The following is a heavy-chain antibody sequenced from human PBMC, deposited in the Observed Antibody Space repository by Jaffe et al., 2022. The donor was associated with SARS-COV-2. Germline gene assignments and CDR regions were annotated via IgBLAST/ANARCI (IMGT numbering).Heavy chain of an antibody. V-gene: IGHV4-39*01. Sequence: QLQLQESGPGLVKPSETLSLTCSVSGGSISGSNYWWAWIRQPPGKGPEWIGSIFYSGNTYYNPSLKSRVTISVDTSNNQFSLKVNSVTAADTAVYYCARHSRVIVGATCSFDFWGQGTLVTVSS. CDR3: ARHSRVIVGATCSFDF. CDR1: GGSISGSNYW. D-gene: IGHD1-26*01. J-gene: IGHJ4*02. CDR2: IFYSGNT.